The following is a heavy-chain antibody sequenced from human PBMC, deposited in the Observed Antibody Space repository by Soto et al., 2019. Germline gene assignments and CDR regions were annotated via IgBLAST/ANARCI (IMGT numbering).Heavy chain of an antibody. CDR2: ITSDGDST. D-gene: IGHD2-15*01. CDR3: VKGNQLLRYYFEF. CDR1: GFTFSNYA. J-gene: IGHJ4*01. V-gene: IGHV3-64D*06. Sequence: GGSLRLSCSVSGFTFSNYAMHWVRQAPGKGLEYVSGITSDGDSTWHADSVKDRFTISRDNSKNTLFLQMSSLRVEDTAIYFCVKGNQLLRYYFEFWGPGTLVTAPQ.